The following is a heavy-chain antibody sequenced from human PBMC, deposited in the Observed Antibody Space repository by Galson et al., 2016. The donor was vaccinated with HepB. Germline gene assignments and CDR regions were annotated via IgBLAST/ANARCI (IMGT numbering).Heavy chain of an antibody. CDR3: AREGIGAPDGFDV. CDR2: IRHDGGNK. CDR1: GFIFRNYG. V-gene: IGHV3-33*01. J-gene: IGHJ3*01. Sequence: SLRLSCAAYGFIFRNYGMHWVRQAPGKGLEWVAGIRHDGGNKYYGESVKGRLTISRDSSMNTVYLEMNSLRAEDTAVYYCAREGIGAPDGFDVWGPGTMVTVSS. D-gene: IGHD6-6*01.